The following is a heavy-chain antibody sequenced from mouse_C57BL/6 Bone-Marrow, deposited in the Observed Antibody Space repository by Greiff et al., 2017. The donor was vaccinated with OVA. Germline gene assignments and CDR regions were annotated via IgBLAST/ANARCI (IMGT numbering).Heavy chain of an antibody. J-gene: IGHJ1*01. V-gene: IGHV1-7*01. D-gene: IGHD1-1*01. CDR1: GYTFTSYW. Sequence: VKLQEPGAELVKPGASVKLSCKASGYTFTSYWMHWVKQRPGQGLEWIGYINPTSGYTKYNQKFKDKATLTADTSSSTAYMQLSSLTYVDSAVYYCARSLYGSSDGGYFDVWGSGKAATV. CDR3: ARSLYGSSDGGYFDV. CDR2: INPTSGYT.